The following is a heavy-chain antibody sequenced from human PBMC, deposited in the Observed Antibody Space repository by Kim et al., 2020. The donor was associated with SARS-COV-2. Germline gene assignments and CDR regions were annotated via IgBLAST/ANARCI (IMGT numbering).Heavy chain of an antibody. Sequence: RFTISRDNSKNTLYLQMNSLRAEDTAVYYCAKDSSALWFGESIAKNPFDYWGQGTLVTVSS. V-gene: IGHV3-30*02. D-gene: IGHD3-10*01. J-gene: IGHJ4*02. CDR3: AKDSSALWFGESIAKNPFDY.